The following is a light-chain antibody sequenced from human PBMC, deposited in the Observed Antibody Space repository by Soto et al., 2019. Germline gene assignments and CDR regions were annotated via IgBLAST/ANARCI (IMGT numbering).Light chain of an antibody. Sequence: QSALTQPASVSGSPGQSITISCTGTSSDVGSYNLVSWYQQHPGKAPKLIIYEVSKRPSGLSNRFSGSKSGNTASLTISGLQAEDGADYYCCSYAGSITYVVFGGGTKLTVL. CDR1: SSDVGSYNL. CDR2: EVS. J-gene: IGLJ2*01. V-gene: IGLV2-23*02. CDR3: CSYAGSITYVV.